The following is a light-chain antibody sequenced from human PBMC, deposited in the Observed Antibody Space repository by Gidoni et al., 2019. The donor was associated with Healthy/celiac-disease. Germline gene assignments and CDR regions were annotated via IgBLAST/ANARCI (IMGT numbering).Light chain of an antibody. J-gene: IGKJ1*01. Sequence: PGERVTLSCMASQSVSSSYLTWYQQKPGQAPRLLIYGSSTRATGIPARFSGSGSGTDFTLTISSLQPEDFAVYYCQQNYNLPRTFGQGTKVEIK. CDR3: QQNYNLPRT. CDR2: GSS. CDR1: QSVSSSY. V-gene: IGKV3D-7*01.